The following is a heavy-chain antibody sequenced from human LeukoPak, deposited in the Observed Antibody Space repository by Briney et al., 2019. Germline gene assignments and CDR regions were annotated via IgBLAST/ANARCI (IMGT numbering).Heavy chain of an antibody. CDR2: IYYSGST. D-gene: IGHD5-18*01. CDR1: GGSITISSYY. CDR3: ASLSWDRYSYGDLGAFDI. Sequence: PSETLSLTCTVSGGSITISSYYWGWIRQPPGKGLEWIGSIYYSGSTYYNPSLKSRVTISVDTSKNQFSLKLSSVTAADTAVYYCASLSWDRYSYGDLGAFDIWGQGTMVTVSS. V-gene: IGHV4-39*01. J-gene: IGHJ3*02.